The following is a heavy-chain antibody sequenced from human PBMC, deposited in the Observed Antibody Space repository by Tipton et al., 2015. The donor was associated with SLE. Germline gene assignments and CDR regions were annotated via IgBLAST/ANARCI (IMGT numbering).Heavy chain of an antibody. J-gene: IGHJ2*01. CDR1: GFTFSDYY. V-gene: IGHV3-11*04. CDR2: ISSSGSTI. D-gene: IGHD3-3*01. CDR3: ARDQRLTIFGVVIVNWYFDL. Sequence: GSLRLSCAASGFTFSDYYMSWIRQAPGKGLEWVSYISSSGSTIYYADSVKGRFTISRDNAKNSLYLQMNSLRAEDTAVYYCARDQRLTIFGVVIVNWYFDLWGRGTLVTVSS.